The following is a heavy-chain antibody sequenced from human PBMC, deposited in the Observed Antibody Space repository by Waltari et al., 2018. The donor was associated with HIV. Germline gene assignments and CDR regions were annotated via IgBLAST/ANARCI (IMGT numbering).Heavy chain of an antibody. V-gene: IGHV4-39*07. J-gene: IGHJ4*02. D-gene: IGHD2-21*02. CDR2: IYYSGST. Sequence: QLQLQESGPGLVKPSETLSLTCTVSGGSISSSSYYWGWIRQPPGKGLEWIGSIYYSGSTYYNPSLKSRVTISVDTSKNQFSLKLSSVTAADTAVYYCARDRVDPYCGGDCYYFDYWGQGTLVTVSS. CDR1: GGSISSSSYY. CDR3: ARDRVDPYCGGDCYYFDY.